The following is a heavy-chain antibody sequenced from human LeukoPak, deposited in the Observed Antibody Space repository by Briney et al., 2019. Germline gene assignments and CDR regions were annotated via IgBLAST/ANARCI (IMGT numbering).Heavy chain of an antibody. V-gene: IGHV3-23*01. CDR3: AKDGWTSEAYYYYGMDV. Sequence: PGGSLRLSCAASGFTFSSYAMSWVRQAPGKGLEWVSAISGSGGSTYYADSVKGRFTISRDNSKNTLYLQMYSLRAEDTAVYYCAKDGWTSEAYYYYGMDVWGQGTTVTVSS. D-gene: IGHD2-15*01. J-gene: IGHJ6*02. CDR1: GFTFSSYA. CDR2: ISGSGGST.